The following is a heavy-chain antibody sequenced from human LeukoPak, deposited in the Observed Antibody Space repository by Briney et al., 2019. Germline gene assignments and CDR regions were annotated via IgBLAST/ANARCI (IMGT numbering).Heavy chain of an antibody. CDR3: ARPDSGGYYFFVY. Sequence: TPSETLSLTCTVSGGSISSSSYYWGWIRQPPGKGLEWIGSIYYSGSTYYNPSLKSRATISVDTSKNQFSLKLSSVTAADTAVYYCARPDSGGYYFFVYWGQGTLVTVSS. CDR2: IYYSGST. CDR1: GGSISSSSYY. V-gene: IGHV4-39*01. J-gene: IGHJ4*02. D-gene: IGHD3-22*01.